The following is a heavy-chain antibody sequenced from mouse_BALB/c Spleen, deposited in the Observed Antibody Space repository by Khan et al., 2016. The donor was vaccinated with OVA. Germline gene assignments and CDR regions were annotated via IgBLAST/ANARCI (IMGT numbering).Heavy chain of an antibody. CDR3: ARSGYDYLAY. Sequence: VQLQESGAELVRPGSSVKISCKASGYAFSNYWMNWVKQRPGQGLEWIGQIYPGDGDTSFNGQFRGKATLTADKSSSTTYMQLRSLTSEASAVYFCARSGYDYLAYWGQGTLVTVSA. CDR1: GYAFSNYW. D-gene: IGHD2-14*01. CDR2: IYPGDGDT. V-gene: IGHV1-80*01. J-gene: IGHJ3*01.